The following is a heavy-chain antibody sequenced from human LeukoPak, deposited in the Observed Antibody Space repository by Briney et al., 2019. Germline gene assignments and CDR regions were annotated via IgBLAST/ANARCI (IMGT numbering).Heavy chain of an antibody. J-gene: IGHJ4*02. CDR2: VSSRSSTI. D-gene: IGHD3-10*01. V-gene: IGHV3-48*04. CDR1: GFPFSSYS. Sequence: GGSLRLSCAASGFPFSSYSMDWVRQAPGKGLEWVSYVSSRSSTIYHADSVKGRFSTSRDNAKSSLYLQMNSLRAEDTAVYYCTRDLPVPSLVRGIIIYGLIDYWGQGTLVTVSS. CDR3: TRDLPVPSLVRGIIIYGLIDY.